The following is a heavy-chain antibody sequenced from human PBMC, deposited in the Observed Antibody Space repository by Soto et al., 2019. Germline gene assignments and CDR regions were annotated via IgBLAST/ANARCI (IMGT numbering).Heavy chain of an antibody. CDR1: GFTLSSYA. CDR3: AKEEWELTRPRFDY. D-gene: IGHD1-26*01. V-gene: IGHV3-23*01. Sequence: EVQLLESGGGLVQPGGSLRLSCADSGFTLSSYAMSWVRQAPGKGLEWVSAITASGNTDYVDSVKGRFTISRDSSKNTLYLQMNGLRAEDTAIYYCAKEEWELTRPRFDYWGQGTLVTVSS. J-gene: IGHJ4*02. CDR2: ITASGNT.